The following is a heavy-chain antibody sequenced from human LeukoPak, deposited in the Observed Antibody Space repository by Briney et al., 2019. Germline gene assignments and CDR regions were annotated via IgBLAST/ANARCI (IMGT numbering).Heavy chain of an antibody. CDR2: ISGSGGNT. Sequence: GGSLRLSCAASGFTFSTYAMSWVRQAPGKGLEWVSTISGSGGNTYYADSVKGRFTISRDNSKNTLYLQMNSLRAEDTAVYYCAKDSPSRTFDYWGQGTLVTVSS. V-gene: IGHV3-23*01. J-gene: IGHJ4*02. D-gene: IGHD6-13*01. CDR1: GFTFSTYA. CDR3: AKDSPSRTFDY.